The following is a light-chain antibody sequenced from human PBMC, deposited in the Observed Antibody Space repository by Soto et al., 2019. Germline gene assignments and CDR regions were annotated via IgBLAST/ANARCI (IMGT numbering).Light chain of an antibody. J-gene: IGLJ1*01. Sequence: QSVLTQPASVSGSPGQSITISCTGTSSDVGGYNYVSWYQQHPGKAPKLMIYEVSNRPSGVSNRFSGSKSGNTASLTISGLQAEDEADYYCSSYTSSIPYVFGTGTKLTV. CDR3: SSYTSSIPYV. CDR1: SSDVGGYNY. CDR2: EVS. V-gene: IGLV2-14*01.